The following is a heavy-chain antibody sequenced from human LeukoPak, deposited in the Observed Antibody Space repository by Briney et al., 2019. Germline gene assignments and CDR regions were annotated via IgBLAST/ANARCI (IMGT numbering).Heavy chain of an antibody. J-gene: IGHJ4*02. CDR3: ARSGLLCPATIWFDY. Sequence: ASVKVSCKASGYPVKNCAFSWVRQAPGQGLEWMGWISAYNGDTYYAHELQGRLTMTTDTSTSTTYMELRSLRSDDTAVYFCARSGLLCPATIWFDYWGQGTLVTVSS. CDR2: ISAYNGDT. CDR1: GYPVKNCA. D-gene: IGHD2-2*01. V-gene: IGHV1-18*01.